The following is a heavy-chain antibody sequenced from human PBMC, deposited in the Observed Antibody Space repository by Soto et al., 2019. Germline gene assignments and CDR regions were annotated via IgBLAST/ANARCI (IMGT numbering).Heavy chain of an antibody. Sequence: EVQLLESGGGLAQPGGSLRLSCAASGFTFRDYAMSWVRQAPGKGLXXXSXLVGSGGDINYAASVRGRFTVSRDNXXXXXXXXXXXXXXXXXXXXXXXXXXXXXXXXXXXFDLWGQGTKVTVSS. J-gene: IGHJ3*01. V-gene: IGHV3-23*01. CDR3: XXXXXXXXXXXXXFDL. CDR1: GFTFRDYA. CDR2: LVGSGGDI.